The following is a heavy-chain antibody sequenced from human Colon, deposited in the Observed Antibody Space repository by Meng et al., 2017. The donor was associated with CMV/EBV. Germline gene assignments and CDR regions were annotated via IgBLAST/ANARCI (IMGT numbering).Heavy chain of an antibody. Sequence: GESLKISCAASGFSITNYEMDWVRQAPGKGLEWVSYMSFGGTTIYYADSVKGRFTISRDDAKNSLYLQMNSLRVEDTAVYYCASNPSFAYYFDHWGQGTLVTVSS. V-gene: IGHV3-48*03. CDR3: ASNPSFAYYFDH. J-gene: IGHJ4*02. CDR1: GFSITNYE. CDR2: MSFGGTTI.